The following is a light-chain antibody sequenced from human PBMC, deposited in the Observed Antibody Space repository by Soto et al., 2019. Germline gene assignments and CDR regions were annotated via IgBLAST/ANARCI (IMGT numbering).Light chain of an antibody. V-gene: IGLV2-8*01. CDR3: SSTAGSDNAFV. Sequence: QSVLTQPPSASGSPGQSVTISCTGTSSDVGGYNYVSWYQQHPGKAPKVMIYDVNKRPSGVPDRFSGSKSGNTASLTVSGLQAEDEADYYCSSTAGSDNAFVFGTGTKLTVL. J-gene: IGLJ1*01. CDR2: DVN. CDR1: SSDVGGYNY.